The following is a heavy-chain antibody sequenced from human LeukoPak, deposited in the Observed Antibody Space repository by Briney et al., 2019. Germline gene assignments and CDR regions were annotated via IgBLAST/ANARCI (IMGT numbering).Heavy chain of an antibody. CDR3: ARERVRGVIFPFDY. CDR2: ISYDGSNK. CDR1: GFTFSSYA. Sequence: PGRSLRLSCAASGFTFSSYAMHWVRQAPGKGLEWVAVISYDGSNKYYADSVKGRFTISRDNCKNTLYLQMNSLRAEDTAVYYCARERVRGVIFPFDYWGQGTLVTVSS. J-gene: IGHJ4*02. D-gene: IGHD3-10*01. V-gene: IGHV3-30*04.